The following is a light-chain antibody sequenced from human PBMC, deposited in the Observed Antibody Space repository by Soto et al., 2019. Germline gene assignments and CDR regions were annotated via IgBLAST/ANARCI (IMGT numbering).Light chain of an antibody. V-gene: IGKV3-20*01. Sequence: EIVLTQSPGTLSLSPGERATLSCRAIQSVSSSYLAWYQQKPGQAPRLLIYGASSRATDIPARFSGSGSGTDFTLTISSLQSEDFAVYFCQQYHIWPSWTFGQRTKVDIK. J-gene: IGKJ1*01. CDR2: GAS. CDR3: QQYHIWPSWT. CDR1: QSVSSSY.